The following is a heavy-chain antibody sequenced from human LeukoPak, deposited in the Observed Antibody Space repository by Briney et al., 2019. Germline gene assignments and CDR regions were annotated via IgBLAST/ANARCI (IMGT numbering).Heavy chain of an antibody. D-gene: IGHD2-21*02. CDR2: ISASGNT. Sequence: SETLSLTCTVSGGSISNYYWSWIRQPAGKGLEWIGRISASGNTNYNPSLKSRVTMSVDTSMNLFALKLGSVTAADTAAYYCARQGVATAIDYWGQGTLVTVSS. CDR3: ARQGVATAIDY. V-gene: IGHV4-4*07. J-gene: IGHJ4*02. CDR1: GGSISNYY.